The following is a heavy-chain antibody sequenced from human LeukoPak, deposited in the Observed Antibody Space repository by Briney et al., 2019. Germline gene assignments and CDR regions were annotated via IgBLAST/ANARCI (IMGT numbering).Heavy chain of an antibody. CDR3: AREVDTAMASHFDY. D-gene: IGHD5-18*01. CDR1: GYSISSGYN. J-gene: IGHJ4*02. CDR2: IYHSGST. V-gene: IGHV4-38-2*02. Sequence: SETLSLTCAVSGYSISSGYNWAWIRPPPGKGLEWIGSIYHSGSTYYNPSLKSRVTISVDTSKNQFSLKLSSVTAADTAVYYCAREVDTAMASHFDYWGQGTLVTVSS.